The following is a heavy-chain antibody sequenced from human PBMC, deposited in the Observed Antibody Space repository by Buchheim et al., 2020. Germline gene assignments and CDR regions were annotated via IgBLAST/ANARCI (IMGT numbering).Heavy chain of an antibody. J-gene: IGHJ4*02. V-gene: IGHV3-48*03. CDR2: ISSSGSTI. Sequence: EVQLVESGGGLVQPGGSLRLSCAASGFTFSSYEMNWVRQAPGKGLEWVSYISSSGSTIYYADSVKGRFTISRDNAKNSLYLQMNSLRAEDTAVYYCASWFVYSSGWYDLDYWGQGTL. D-gene: IGHD6-19*01. CDR1: GFTFSSYE. CDR3: ASWFVYSSGWYDLDY.